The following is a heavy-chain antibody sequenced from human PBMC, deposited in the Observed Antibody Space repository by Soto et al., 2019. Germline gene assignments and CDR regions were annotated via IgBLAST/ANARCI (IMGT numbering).Heavy chain of an antibody. CDR3: SRGLLG. J-gene: IGHJ4*02. D-gene: IGHD2-15*01. CDR1: GGSINSGGYC. CDR2: ISYGGST. V-gene: IGHV4-31*03. Sequence: QVQLQESGPGLVKPSQTLSLTCTVSGGSINSGGYCWSWIRQHPGKGLDWIGCISYGGSTSYNPSLKSRVTISVDTSKNQFSLKLTSVTAADTAVYYCSRGLLGWGQGALITVSS.